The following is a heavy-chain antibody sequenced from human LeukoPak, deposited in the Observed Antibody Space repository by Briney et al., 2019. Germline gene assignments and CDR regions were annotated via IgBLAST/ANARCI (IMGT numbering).Heavy chain of an antibody. CDR2: ISGDSRYI. Sequence: GGSLRLSCVASGFTFSSNNMNWVRQAPGKGLEWVSCISGDSRYIYYADSVKGRFTISRDNAKNSLYLQMNSLSAEDTAVYFCARDPGHFGSGYHDYWGQGILVTVSS. J-gene: IGHJ4*02. CDR1: GFTFSSNN. V-gene: IGHV3-21*01. D-gene: IGHD3-3*02. CDR3: ARDPGHFGSGYHDY.